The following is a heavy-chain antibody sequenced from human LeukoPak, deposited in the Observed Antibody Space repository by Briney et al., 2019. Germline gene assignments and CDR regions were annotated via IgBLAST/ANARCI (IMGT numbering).Heavy chain of an antibody. CDR1: GFTFDNYR. CDR3: TKRVKYGGTWDHFAD. J-gene: IGHJ4*02. Sequence: GGSLRLSCAASGFTFDNYRMSWVRQAPGKGLEWVSTVNADGSNTYYADSVKGRFTISRDNSKSTLILQMNSLRVEDTALYYCTKRVKYGGTWDHFADWGQGTLVTVSS. D-gene: IGHD1-26*01. CDR2: VNADGSNT. V-gene: IGHV3-23*01.